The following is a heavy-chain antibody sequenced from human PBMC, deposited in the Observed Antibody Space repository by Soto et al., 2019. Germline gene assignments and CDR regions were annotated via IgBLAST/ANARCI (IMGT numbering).Heavy chain of an antibody. J-gene: IGHJ6*02. Sequence: PSETLSLTCTVSGGSISSGDYYWSWIRQPPGKGLEWIGYIYYSGSTYYNPSLKSRVTISVDTSKNQFSLKLSSVTAADTAVYYCARDPVLLWFGEPHNYYYYGMDVWGQGTTVTVSS. CDR2: IYYSGST. CDR1: GGSISSGDYY. D-gene: IGHD3-10*01. V-gene: IGHV4-30-4*01. CDR3: ARDPVLLWFGEPHNYYYYGMDV.